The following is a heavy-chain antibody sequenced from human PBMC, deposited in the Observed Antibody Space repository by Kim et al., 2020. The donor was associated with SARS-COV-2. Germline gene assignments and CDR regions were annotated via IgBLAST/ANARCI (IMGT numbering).Heavy chain of an antibody. V-gene: IGHV1-58*01. CDR2: IVVGSGNT. CDR3: AAGEGFGELLSGFDY. J-gene: IGHJ4*02. D-gene: IGHD3-10*01. Sequence: SVKVSCKASGFTFTSSAVQWVRQARGQRLEWIGWIVVGSGNTNYAQKFQERVTITRDMSTSTAYMELSSLRSEDTAMYYCAAGEGFGELLSGFDYWGQGTLVTVSS. CDR1: GFTFTSSA.